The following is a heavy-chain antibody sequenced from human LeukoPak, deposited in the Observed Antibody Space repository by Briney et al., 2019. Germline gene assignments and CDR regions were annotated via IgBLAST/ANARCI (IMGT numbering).Heavy chain of an antibody. J-gene: IGHJ4*02. CDR1: GFSFSSYS. V-gene: IGHV3-48*02. D-gene: IGHD6-19*01. Sequence: GGALRLSRAASGFSFSSYSMNWVRQAPGKGLGWGSYFSASSSTIYHAESVKGRFTISRDNAKNSLYLQMNSLRDEDTAVYVCARVWYLSGFGRPDYWGQGTLVTVSS. CDR3: ARVWYLSGFGRPDY. CDR2: FSASSSTI.